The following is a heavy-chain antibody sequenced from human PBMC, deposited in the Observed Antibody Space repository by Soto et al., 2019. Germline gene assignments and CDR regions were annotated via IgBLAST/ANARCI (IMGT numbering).Heavy chain of an antibody. CDR3: ARDNGNYGSGSFAH. Sequence: EVQLLESGGGLVQPGGSLRLSCAASGFTFSSYALSWVRQAPGKGLEWVSALSGTGDSVDYANSVKGRFTISRDDSKTTLYLVMSSLRVEDTAIYYCARDNGNYGSGSFAHWGQGTLVTVSS. V-gene: IGHV3-23*01. D-gene: IGHD3-10*01. J-gene: IGHJ4*02. CDR2: LSGTGDSV. CDR1: GFTFSSYA.